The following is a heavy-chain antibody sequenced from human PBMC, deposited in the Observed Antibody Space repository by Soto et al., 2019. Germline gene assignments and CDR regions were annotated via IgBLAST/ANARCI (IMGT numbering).Heavy chain of an antibody. D-gene: IGHD6-19*01. CDR1: GFTFSSYE. J-gene: IGHJ5*02. CDR2: ISSSGSTI. V-gene: IGHV3-48*03. Sequence: GGSLRLSCAASGFTFSSYEMNWVRQAPGKGLEWVSYISSSGSTIYYADSVQGRFTVSRDNAKNSLYLQMNSLSAEDTAVYYCARRTRGAGWFDPWGQGTLVTVSS. CDR3: ARRTRGAGWFDP.